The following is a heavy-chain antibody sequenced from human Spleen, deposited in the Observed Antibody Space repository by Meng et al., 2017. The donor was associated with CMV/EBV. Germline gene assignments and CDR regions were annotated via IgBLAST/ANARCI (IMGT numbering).Heavy chain of an antibody. J-gene: IGHJ4*02. CDR1: GFTFTSYA. D-gene: IGHD3-10*01. Sequence: GGSLRLSCAASGFTFTSYAMPWVRQAPGKGLEWVAFIRNDGSNKYYADSVKGRFTIFRDYSKNTLYLQMNSLRAEDTAVYYCSTYYYGSGSYYKDWGQGTLVTVSS. CDR2: IRNDGSNK. CDR3: STYYYGSGSYYKD. V-gene: IGHV3-30*02.